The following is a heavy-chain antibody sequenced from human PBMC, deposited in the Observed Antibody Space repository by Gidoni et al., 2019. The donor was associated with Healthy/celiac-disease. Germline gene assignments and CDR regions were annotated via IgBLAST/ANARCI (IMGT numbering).Heavy chain of an antibody. V-gene: IGHV3-30*01. CDR1: GFTFSSYA. CDR3: ARGGSYYGY. J-gene: IGHJ4*02. D-gene: IGHD1-26*01. CDR2: ISYDGSNK. Sequence: QVQLVASGGGVVQPGRSLRLSCAASGFTFSSYAMHWVRQAPGKGLEWVAVISYDGSNKYYADSVKGRFTISRDNSKNTLYLQMNSLRAEDTAVYYCARGGSYYGYWGQGTLVTVSS.